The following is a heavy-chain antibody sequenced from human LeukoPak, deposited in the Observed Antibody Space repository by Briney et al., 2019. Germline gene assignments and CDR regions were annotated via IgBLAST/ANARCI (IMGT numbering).Heavy chain of an antibody. D-gene: IGHD3-3*01. CDR3: AKSFDFSNGHSPILTPFDS. V-gene: IGHV3-23*01. CDR1: GFTFSSSA. Sequence: PVGSLRLSCAASGFTFSSSAMSWVRQAPGKGLEWVSSINSRGISTYYADSVKGRFTISRDNSKNTLYLQMNSLRGDDIGVYYCAKSFDFSNGHSPILTPFDSWGQGTLVSVAS. J-gene: IGHJ4*02. CDR2: INSRGIST.